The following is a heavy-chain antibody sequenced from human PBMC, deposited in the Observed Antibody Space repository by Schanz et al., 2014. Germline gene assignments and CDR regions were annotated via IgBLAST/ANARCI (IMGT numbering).Heavy chain of an antibody. CDR3: ARQGDVYRLDY. J-gene: IGHJ4*02. Sequence: QVQLQESGPGLVKPSETLSLTCTVSGASISFYDWNWIRQSPGKGLEWIGYIYHSGSPIYNPSLQGGDTISIDTSKTQFSLKRESVTAADTAMYFCARQGDVYRLDYWGQGTLVTVTS. CDR1: GASISFYD. CDR2: IYHSGSP. V-gene: IGHV4-59*08. D-gene: IGHD1-26*01.